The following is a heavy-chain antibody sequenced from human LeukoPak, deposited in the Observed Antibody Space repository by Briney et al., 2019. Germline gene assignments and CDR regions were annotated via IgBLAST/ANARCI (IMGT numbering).Heavy chain of an antibody. CDR1: GFTFSIYA. Sequence: GGSLRLSCAASGFTFSIYAMSWVRQAPGKGLQWVSSITSRGESTWYVDSVKGRFTITRDNSENTLCLQMHSLRAEYTAVYYCARDRPNYYGSDGHYYRRDGDYWGRGTLVSVSS. CDR3: ARDRPNYYGSDGHYYRRDGDY. D-gene: IGHD3-22*01. V-gene: IGHV3-23*01. J-gene: IGHJ4*02. CDR2: ITSRGEST.